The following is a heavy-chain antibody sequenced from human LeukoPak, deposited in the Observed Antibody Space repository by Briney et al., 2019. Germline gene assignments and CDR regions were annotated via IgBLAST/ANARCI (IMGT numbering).Heavy chain of an antibody. CDR3: ARVADYYGSGSYYWYYYYYGMDV. Sequence: EPGGSLRLSCAASGFTFSSYWMHWVRQAPGKGLVWVSRINSDGSSTSYADSVKGRFTISRDNARNTLYLQMNSLRAEDTAVYYCARVADYYGSGSYYWYYYYYGMDVWGQGTTVTVSS. CDR2: INSDGSST. D-gene: IGHD3-10*01. V-gene: IGHV3-74*01. CDR1: GFTFSSYW. J-gene: IGHJ6*02.